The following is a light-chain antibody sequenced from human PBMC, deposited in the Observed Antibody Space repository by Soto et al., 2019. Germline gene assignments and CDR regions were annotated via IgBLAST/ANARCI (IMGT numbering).Light chain of an antibody. V-gene: IGKV1-5*01. Sequence: VQTPPSPSTLSASIGDTVAIPCRASQSINVWLAWYKKNPGEAPKLLIYDSTSLESGVPSRFSGTGSGTEFTLIISSLQPDDLATYCWQQYGRYWTFGQGTKVDIK. CDR1: QSINVW. CDR3: QQYGRYWT. CDR2: DST. J-gene: IGKJ1*01.